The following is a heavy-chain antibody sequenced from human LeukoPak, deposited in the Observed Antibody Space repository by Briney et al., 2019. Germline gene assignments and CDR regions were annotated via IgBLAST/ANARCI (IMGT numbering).Heavy chain of an antibody. D-gene: IGHD1-26*01. CDR1: GFTFSNYW. CDR3: ARGEAGRDFDY. J-gene: IGHJ4*02. Sequence: PGGSLRLSCAASGFTFSNYWMHWVRQAPGKGLVWVSRINSDGSSTSYADSVKGRLTISRDNAKNTLYLQMNSLRAEDTAVYYCARGEAGRDFDYWGQGTLVTVSS. CDR2: INSDGSST. V-gene: IGHV3-74*01.